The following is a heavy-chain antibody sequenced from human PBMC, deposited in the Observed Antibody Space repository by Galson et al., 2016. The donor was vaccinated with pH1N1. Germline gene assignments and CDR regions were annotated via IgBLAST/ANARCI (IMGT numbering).Heavy chain of an antibody. CDR3: AKGDDSSDLGSDF. V-gene: IGHV1-18*01. Sequence: SVKVSCKASGYTFTTYSINWVRQAPGQGLEWMGWVSTYNGRTYYAERLQGRLTITTDTSTATAYMDLKSLRSDDTAVYYCAKGDDSSDLGSDFWGQGTLVTVSS. CDR1: GYTFTTYS. D-gene: IGHD3-22*01. J-gene: IGHJ4*02. CDR2: VSTYNGRT.